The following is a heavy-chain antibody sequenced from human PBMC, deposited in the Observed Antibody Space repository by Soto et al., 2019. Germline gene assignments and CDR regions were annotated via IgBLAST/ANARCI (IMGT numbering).Heavy chain of an antibody. J-gene: IGHJ5*02. V-gene: IGHV1-69*12. CDR2: IIPIFRTA. Sequence: QVQLVQSGAEVKKPGSSVKVSCKASGGTFSSHAINWVRQAPGQGLEWMGGIIPIFRTANYAQKFQGRVTITAVESTRTAYKDVNSLRSEDTAVYYCARNSPLGTNSIRRFDPWGQGTLVTVSS. D-gene: IGHD3-3*02. CDR3: ARNSPLGTNSIRRFDP. CDR1: GGTFSSHA.